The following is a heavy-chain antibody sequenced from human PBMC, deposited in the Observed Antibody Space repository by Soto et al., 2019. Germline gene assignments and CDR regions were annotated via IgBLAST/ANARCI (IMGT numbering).Heavy chain of an antibody. CDR1: GYSFTSYW. D-gene: IGHD4-4*01. CDR2: IDPSDSYT. J-gene: IGHJ6*02. Sequence: GESLKISCKGSGYSFTSYWISWVRQMPGKGLEWMGRIDPSDSYTNYSPSFQGHVTISADKSISTAYLQWSSLKAPDTAMYYCARFTVTAYYYYGMDVWGQGTTVTVSS. CDR3: ARFTVTAYYYYGMDV. V-gene: IGHV5-10-1*01.